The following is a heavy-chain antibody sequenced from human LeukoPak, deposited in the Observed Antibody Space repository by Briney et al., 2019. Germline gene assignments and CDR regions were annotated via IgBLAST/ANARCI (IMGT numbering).Heavy chain of an antibody. Sequence: GGSLRLSCVASGFTFSSFPMSWVRQAPGMGLEWVSAIGGGGDTTYYADSVKGRFTISRDNSENTLYLQMNSLRAKDTAVYYCAKGRGAFDIWGQGTMVTVSS. CDR2: IGGGGDTT. J-gene: IGHJ3*02. CDR1: GFTFSSFP. D-gene: IGHD3-10*01. V-gene: IGHV3-23*01. CDR3: AKGRGAFDI.